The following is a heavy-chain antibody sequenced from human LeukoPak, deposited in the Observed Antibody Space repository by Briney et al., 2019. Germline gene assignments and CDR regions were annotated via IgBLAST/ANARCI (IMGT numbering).Heavy chain of an antibody. CDR1: GGSFSGYY. D-gene: IGHD3-16*01. CDR3: ARDGGRPFEYYYYYMDV. V-gene: IGHV4-34*01. CDR2: INHSGST. J-gene: IGHJ6*03. Sequence: SETLSLTCAVYGGSFSGYYWSWIRQPPGKGLEWIGEINHSGSTNYNPSLKSRVTISVDTSKNQFSLKLSSVTAADTAVYYCARDGGRPFEYYYYYMDVWGKGTTVTVSS.